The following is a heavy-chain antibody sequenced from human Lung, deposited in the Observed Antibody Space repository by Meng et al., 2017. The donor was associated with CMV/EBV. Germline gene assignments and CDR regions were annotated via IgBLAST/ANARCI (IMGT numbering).Heavy chain of an antibody. V-gene: IGHV4-31*02. CDR3: ARDQGCSSTSCYIRGVRYFDL. CDR2: IYYSWST. Sequence: GGYYWSWTRPHPGTALEWIEYIYYSWSTSCTPSLKSRVTRSVDMSKNQFSLKLRSVTAADTAVYYCARDQGCSSTSCYIRGVRYFDLWGRGTLVTVSS. J-gene: IGHJ2*01. CDR1: GGYY. D-gene: IGHD2-2*02.